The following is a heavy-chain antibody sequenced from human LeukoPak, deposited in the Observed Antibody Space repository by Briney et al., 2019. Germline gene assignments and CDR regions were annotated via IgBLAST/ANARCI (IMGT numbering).Heavy chain of an antibody. J-gene: IGHJ5*02. CDR1: GFTFSSYS. CDR2: ISSSSSYI. D-gene: IGHD4-11*01. CDR3: ARGRMTTVTTVSWFDP. Sequence: GGSLRLSCAASGFTFSSYSMNWVRQAPGKGLEWVSSISSSSSYIYYADSVKGRFTISRDNAKNSLYLQMNSLRAEDTAVYYCARGRMTTVTTVSWFDPWGQGTLVTVSS. V-gene: IGHV3-21*01.